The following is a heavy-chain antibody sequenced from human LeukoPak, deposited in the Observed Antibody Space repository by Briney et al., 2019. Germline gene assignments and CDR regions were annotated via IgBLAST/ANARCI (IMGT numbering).Heavy chain of an antibody. CDR3: AREDYGGTNFDQ. D-gene: IGHD4-23*01. CDR2: ISKTGATI. Sequence: PGGSLRLSCAASGFTLSDYFMIWVRQVPGKGLQWVAYISKTGATIQYEDSVKGRFTVSRDNAQNSLYLQMNSLRVDDPGMYFCAREDYGGTNFDQWGQGTLVTVSS. CDR1: GFTLSDYF. V-gene: IGHV3-11*01. J-gene: IGHJ4*02.